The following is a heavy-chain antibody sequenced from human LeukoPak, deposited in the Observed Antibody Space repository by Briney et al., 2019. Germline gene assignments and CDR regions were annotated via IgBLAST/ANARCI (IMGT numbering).Heavy chain of an antibody. J-gene: IGHJ2*01. CDR1: GDSISSGRYW. CDR3: ARAILTASGSVWYFDL. Sequence: SQTLSLTCTVSGDSISSGRYWRSRIRHHPGKGLEWIGYVYNSGSTYYSPSLRSRLSMSVDTSKNQFSLNLRSVTAADTAVYFCARAILTASGSVWYFDLWGRGTLVTVSS. V-gene: IGHV4-31*03. D-gene: IGHD3-3*01. CDR2: VYNSGST.